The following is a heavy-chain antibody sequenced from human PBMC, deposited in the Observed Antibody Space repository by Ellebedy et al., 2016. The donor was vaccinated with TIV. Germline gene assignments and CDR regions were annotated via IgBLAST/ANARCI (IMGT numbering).Heavy chain of an antibody. J-gene: IGHJ4*02. CDR1: GFIFSSYA. V-gene: IGHV3-30-3*01. D-gene: IGHD4-17*01. CDR2: ISYDGSNK. CDR3: ARDRVHYAHFDY. Sequence: GESLKISXAASGFIFSSYAMHWVRQAPGKGLEWVAVISYDGSNKYYADSVKGRFTISRDNSKHTLYLQMNSLRAEDTAVYYCARDRVHYAHFDYWGQGTLVTVSS.